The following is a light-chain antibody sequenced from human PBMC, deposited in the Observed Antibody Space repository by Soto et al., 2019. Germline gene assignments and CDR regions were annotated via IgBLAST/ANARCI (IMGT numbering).Light chain of an antibody. CDR3: QQYNNWIT. Sequence: LSAACKEKAIHSCRASQSISINLAWYQQKPGQAPRLLIYAASNRATGVPARFSGSWSGTEFTLTISSLQSEDFAVYYCQQYNNWITFGQGTRLEI. J-gene: IGKJ5*01. CDR2: AAS. V-gene: IGKV3-15*01. CDR1: QSISIN.